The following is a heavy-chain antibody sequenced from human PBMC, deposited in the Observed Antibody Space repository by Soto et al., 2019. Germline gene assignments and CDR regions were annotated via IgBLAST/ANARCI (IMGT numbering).Heavy chain of an antibody. D-gene: IGHD1-7*01. J-gene: IGHJ5*02. CDR2: ISSSSSYI. V-gene: IGHV3-21*01. Sequence: EVQLVESGGGLVKPGGSLRLSCAASGFTFSSYSMNWVRQAPGKGLEWVSSISSSSSYIYYADSVKGRFTISRDNAKNSLYLQMNSLRAEDTAVYYCARDRWELELLGWFDPWGQRTLVTVSS. CDR1: GFTFSSYS. CDR3: ARDRWELELLGWFDP.